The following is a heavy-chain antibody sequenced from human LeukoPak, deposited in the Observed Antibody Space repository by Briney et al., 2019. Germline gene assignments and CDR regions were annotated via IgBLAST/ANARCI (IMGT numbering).Heavy chain of an antibody. CDR2: ISSSSSYT. Sequence: GGSLRPSCAASGFTSSDYYMSWIRQAPGKGLEWVSYISSSSSYTNYADSVKGRFTISRDNAKNSLYLQMNSLRAEDTAVYYCAREIVGAIDYWGQGILVTVSS. D-gene: IGHD1-26*01. CDR1: GFTSSDYY. J-gene: IGHJ4*02. CDR3: AREIVGAIDY. V-gene: IGHV3-11*06.